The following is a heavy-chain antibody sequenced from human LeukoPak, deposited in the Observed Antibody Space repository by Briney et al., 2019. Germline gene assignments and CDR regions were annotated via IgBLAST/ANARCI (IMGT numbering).Heavy chain of an antibody. V-gene: IGHV3-66*01. Sequence: GGSLRLSCAASGFTVSSNYMNWVRQAPGKGLEWVSVIYSGGSTYYADSVKGRFTISRDNSKNTLYLQMNSLRAEDTAVYYCARDPGDYYFDYWGQGTLVTVSS. CDR2: IYSGGST. J-gene: IGHJ4*02. CDR1: GFTVSSNY. CDR3: ARDPGDYYFDY. D-gene: IGHD4-17*01.